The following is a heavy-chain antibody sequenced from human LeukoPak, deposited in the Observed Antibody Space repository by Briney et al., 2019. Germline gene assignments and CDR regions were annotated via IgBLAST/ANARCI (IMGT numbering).Heavy chain of an antibody. Sequence: GGSLRLSCAASGFTFSSYEMNWVRQAPGKGLEWVSYIRSSGTRMYYADSVKGRFTISRDNAKNSLYLQMNSLRAKDTAIYYCATTSDWYRFFDYWGQGTLVTVSS. CDR1: GFTFSSYE. CDR2: IRSSGTRM. V-gene: IGHV3-48*03. CDR3: ATTSDWYRFFDY. J-gene: IGHJ4*02. D-gene: IGHD6-19*01.